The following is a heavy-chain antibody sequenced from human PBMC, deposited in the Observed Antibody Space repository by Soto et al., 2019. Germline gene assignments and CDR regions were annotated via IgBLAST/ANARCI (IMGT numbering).Heavy chain of an antibody. J-gene: IGHJ4*02. V-gene: IGHV3-66*01. CDR3: AREVRADYDYIWGSYRYSGGFDY. CDR2: IYSGGST. D-gene: IGHD3-16*02. CDR1: GFTVSSNY. Sequence: GGSLRLSCAASGFTVSSNYMSWVRQAPGKGLEWVSVIYSGGSTYYAGSVKGRFTISRDNSKNTLYLQMNSLRAEDTAVYYCAREVRADYDYIWGSYRYSGGFDYWGQGTLVTVSS.